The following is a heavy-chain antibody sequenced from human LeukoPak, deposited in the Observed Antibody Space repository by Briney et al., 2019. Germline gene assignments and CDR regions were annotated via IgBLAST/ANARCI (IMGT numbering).Heavy chain of an antibody. CDR1: GFTFSSDA. V-gene: IGHV3-23*01. CDR3: AKDRSLNGGDSNGYFDY. J-gene: IGHJ4*02. CDR2: ISGSGDKT. D-gene: IGHD2-21*02. Sequence: GGSLRLSCAASGFTFSSDAMNWVRQRPGKGLEWVSVISGSGDKTYYADSVKGRFTISRDNSKNTLYLQMNSLRAEDTAVYFCAKDRSLNGGDSNGYFDYWGLGTLVTVSS.